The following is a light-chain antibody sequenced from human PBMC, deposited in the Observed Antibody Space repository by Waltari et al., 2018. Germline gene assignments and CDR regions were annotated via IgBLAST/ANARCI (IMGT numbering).Light chain of an antibody. J-gene: IGLJ3*02. Sequence: QSALTQPRSVSGPPGQSVTISCTGTSSDVGGYDAVSWYRQHPGKAPEPIIYDVSKRPSGAPVRCSGSKSGNTASLTISGLQADDEADYYCSSNAGYSTWVFGGGTKVTVL. CDR3: SSNAGYSTWV. CDR1: SSDVGGYDA. CDR2: DVS. V-gene: IGLV2-11*01.